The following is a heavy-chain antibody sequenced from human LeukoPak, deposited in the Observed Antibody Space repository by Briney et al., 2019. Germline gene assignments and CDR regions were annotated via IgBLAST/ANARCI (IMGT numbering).Heavy chain of an antibody. CDR2: ISGSGGST. CDR1: GFTFSSYA. Sequence: GGSLRLSCAASGFTFSSYAMSWVRQAPGKGLEWVSAISGSGGSTYYADSVKGRFTISRDNSKNTLYLQMNSLRAEDTAVYYCARDREGSYGDYGGFMDVWGKGTTVTISS. CDR3: ARDREGSYGDYGGFMDV. V-gene: IGHV3-23*01. J-gene: IGHJ6*03. D-gene: IGHD4-17*01.